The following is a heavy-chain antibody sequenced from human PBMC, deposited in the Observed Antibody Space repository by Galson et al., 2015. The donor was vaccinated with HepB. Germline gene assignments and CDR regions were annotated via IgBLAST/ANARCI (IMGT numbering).Heavy chain of an antibody. CDR1: GGSVSSGSYY. D-gene: IGHD3-22*01. V-gene: IGHV4-61*01. CDR2: IYYSGST. Sequence: ETLSLTCTVSGGSVSSGSYYWSWIRQPPGKGLEWIGYIYYSGSTNYDPSLKSRVTISVDTSKNQFSLKLSSVTAADTAVYYCARCYYQDWFDPWGQGTLVTVSS. CDR3: ARCYYQDWFDP. J-gene: IGHJ5*02.